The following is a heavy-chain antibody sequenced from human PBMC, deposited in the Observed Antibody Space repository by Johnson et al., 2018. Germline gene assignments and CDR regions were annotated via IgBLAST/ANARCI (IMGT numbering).Heavy chain of an antibody. CDR3: ARGGHSGRRAFDI. Sequence: VQSGRSLRLSCVASGFIFDEYAMYWVRQATGKGLECVSAIGTAGDTYYQGSVKGRFTISRENAKNPLYLQMISLRARDTAFYYCARGGHSGRRAFDIWGQGTKVTGSS. J-gene: IGHJ3*02. CDR1: GFIFDEYA. D-gene: IGHD4-23*01. CDR2: IGTAGDT. V-gene: IGHV3-13*01.